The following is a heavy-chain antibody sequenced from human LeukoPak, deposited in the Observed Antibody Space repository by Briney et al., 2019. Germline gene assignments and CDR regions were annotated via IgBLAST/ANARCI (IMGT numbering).Heavy chain of an antibody. Sequence: GGSLRLSCAVSGFTLSSYWMHWVRQAPGKGLVWVSRIDSDGSTTDYADSVKGRFTISRDNANNTLYLQMNSLRAEDAGVYYCARGLTLLGYCSSASCLMNYWGQGTLVTVSS. V-gene: IGHV3-74*01. J-gene: IGHJ4*02. D-gene: IGHD2-2*01. CDR3: ARGLTLLGYCSSASCLMNY. CDR1: GFTLSSYW. CDR2: IDSDGSTT.